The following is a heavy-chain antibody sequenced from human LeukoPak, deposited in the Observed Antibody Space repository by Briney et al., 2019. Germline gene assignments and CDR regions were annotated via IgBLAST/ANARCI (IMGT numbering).Heavy chain of an antibody. CDR3: ARGRTYYYDTSGYYPSIHYGMDV. Sequence: SETLPLTCAVSGGSFSGYYWYWIRQPPGKGLEWIGEINHGESTNYNPSLKSRATLSVDTSKNQFSLKLTSVTAADTAVYYCARGRTYYYDTSGYYPSIHYGMDVWGQGTTVIVSS. V-gene: IGHV4-34*01. J-gene: IGHJ6*02. CDR1: GGSFSGYY. D-gene: IGHD3-22*01. CDR2: INHGEST.